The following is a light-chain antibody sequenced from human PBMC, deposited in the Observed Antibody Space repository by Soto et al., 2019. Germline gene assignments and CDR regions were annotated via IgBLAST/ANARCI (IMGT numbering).Light chain of an antibody. CDR1: PAIASS. Sequence: IQWTQSPSSLSASVGDRVTITCRASPAIASSLAWYQQKPGTAPKLLIYDAATLQSGVPSRLSGSRSGTEYTLTIGSLQPEDFAPYYCQHLNGSPWTFGQGTKVDIK. V-gene: IGKV1-9*01. J-gene: IGKJ1*01. CDR2: DAA. CDR3: QHLNGSPWT.